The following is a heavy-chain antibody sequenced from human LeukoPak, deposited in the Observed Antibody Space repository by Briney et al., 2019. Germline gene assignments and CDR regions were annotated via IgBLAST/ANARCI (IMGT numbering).Heavy chain of an antibody. Sequence: GSSVKVSCKTSGGTFSSYTISWVRQAPGQGLEWMGRIIPILGIANYAQKFQGRVTITADKSTNTAYMELSSLRSEDTAVYYCARDAYCSSTSCYSWFDPWGQGTLVTVSS. CDR2: IIPILGIA. CDR3: ARDAYCSSTSCYSWFDP. CDR1: GGTFSSYT. V-gene: IGHV1-69*04. J-gene: IGHJ5*02. D-gene: IGHD2-2*01.